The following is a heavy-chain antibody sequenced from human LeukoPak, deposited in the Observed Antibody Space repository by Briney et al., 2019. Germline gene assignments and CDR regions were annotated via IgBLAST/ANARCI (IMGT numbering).Heavy chain of an antibody. CDR2: IIPTFGTA. Sequence: ASVKVSCTASGGTFSSYAISWVRQAPGQRLEWMGGIIPTFGTANYAQKFQGRVTITAGKSTSTAYMDLSSVRFEDTAVYYCARDVLGYCSGGSCYSDYWGQGTLVTVSS. V-gene: IGHV1-69*06. D-gene: IGHD2-15*01. CDR3: ARDVLGYCSGGSCYSDY. J-gene: IGHJ4*02. CDR1: GGTFSSYA.